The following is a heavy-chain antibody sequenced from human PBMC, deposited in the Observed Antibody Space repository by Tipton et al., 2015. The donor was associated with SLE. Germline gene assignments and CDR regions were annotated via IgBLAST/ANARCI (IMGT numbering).Heavy chain of an antibody. J-gene: IGHJ4*02. CDR3: ARNGCSGGSCYPFDY. V-gene: IGHV4-59*08. D-gene: IGHD2-15*01. CDR2: IYYSGST. CDR1: GFTFGDYA. Sequence: LRLSCTASGFTFGDYAMSWIRQPPGKGLEWIRYIYYSGSTNYNPSLKSRVTISVDTSKNQFSLKLSSVTAADTAVYYCARNGCSGGSCYPFDYWGQGTLVTVSS.